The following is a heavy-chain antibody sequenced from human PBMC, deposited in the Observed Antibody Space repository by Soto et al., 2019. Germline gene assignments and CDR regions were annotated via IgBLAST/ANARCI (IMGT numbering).Heavy chain of an antibody. D-gene: IGHD2-2*01. CDR2: VSYDGDNE. Sequence: QVQLVESGGGVVQPGRSLRLSCAASGFTFSNYAMHWVRQAPGKGLEWVAIVSYDGDNEYYADSVRGRFFISRDNSRNTLYLQTSSLRHEDTAVYYCAKDGGPDYCNSPVCSAEHFDYWGQGTQVTVSS. J-gene: IGHJ4*02. CDR1: GFTFSNYA. CDR3: AKDGGPDYCNSPVCSAEHFDY. V-gene: IGHV3-30*18.